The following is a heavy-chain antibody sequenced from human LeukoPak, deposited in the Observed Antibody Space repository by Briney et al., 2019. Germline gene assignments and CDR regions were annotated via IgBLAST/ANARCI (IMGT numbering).Heavy chain of an antibody. CDR1: GYTFTSYA. CDR3: ARERVERGWSQSHWYFDL. J-gene: IGHJ2*01. V-gene: IGHV1-3*01. Sequence: ASVKVSCKASGYTFTSYAMHWVRQAPGQRLEWMGWINAGNGNTKYSQKFQGRVTITRDTSASTAYMELSSLRSEDTAVYYCARERVERGWSQSHWYFDLWGRGTLVTVSS. CDR2: INAGNGNT. D-gene: IGHD5-24*01.